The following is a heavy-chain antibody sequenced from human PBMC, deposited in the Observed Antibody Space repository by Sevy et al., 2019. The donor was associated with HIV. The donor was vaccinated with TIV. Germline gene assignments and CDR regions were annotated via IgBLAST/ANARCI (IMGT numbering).Heavy chain of an antibody. CDR2: ISYDGSNK. D-gene: IGHD3-22*01. J-gene: IGHJ4*02. CDR1: GFTFSSYA. CDR3: ARVKKGGDYDSSGYPDY. V-gene: IGHV3-30-3*01. Sequence: GGSLRLSCAASGFTFSSYAMHWVRQAPGKGLEWVAVISYDGSNKYYADSVKGRFTISRDNSKNTLYLQMNSLRAEDTAVYYCARVKKGGDYDSSGYPDYWGQRTLVTVSS.